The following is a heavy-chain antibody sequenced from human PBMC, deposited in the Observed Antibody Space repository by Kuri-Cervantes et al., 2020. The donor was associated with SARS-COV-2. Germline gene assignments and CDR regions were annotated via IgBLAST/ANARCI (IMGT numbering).Heavy chain of an antibody. Sequence: LSLTCAASGFTFSSYWMHWVRQAPGKGLVWVSRINSDGSSTSYADSVRGRFTISRDNAKNTLYLQMNSLRAEDTAVYYCARDGQQLGEFDYWGQGTLVTVSS. V-gene: IGHV3-74*01. CDR1: GFTFSSYW. CDR3: ARDGQQLGEFDY. CDR2: INSDGSST. D-gene: IGHD6-13*01. J-gene: IGHJ4*02.